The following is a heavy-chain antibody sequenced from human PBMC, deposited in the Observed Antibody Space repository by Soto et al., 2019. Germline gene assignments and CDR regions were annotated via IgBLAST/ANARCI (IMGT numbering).Heavy chain of an antibody. J-gene: IGHJ4*02. V-gene: IGHV3-30-3*01. CDR3: ARDEVVYYDSSGYFDY. CDR1: GFTFSSYA. Sequence: GGSLRLSCAASGFTFSSYAMHWVRQAPGKGLEWVAVISYDGSNKYYADSVKGRFTISRDNSKNTLYLQMNSLRAEDTAVYYCARDEVVYYDSSGYFDYWGQGTLVTVSS. CDR2: ISYDGSNK. D-gene: IGHD3-22*01.